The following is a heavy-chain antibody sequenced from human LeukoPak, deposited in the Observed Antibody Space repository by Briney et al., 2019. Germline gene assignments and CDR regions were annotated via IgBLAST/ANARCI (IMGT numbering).Heavy chain of an antibody. CDR1: GDSISNVDYY. CDR2: IYYSGST. CDR3: ARHQTTLYFDY. Sequence: SETLSLTCTVSGDSISNVDYYWSWLRQPPGKGLEWIGYIYYSGSTNYNPSLKSRVTISVDTSKNQFSLKLSSVTAADTAVYYCARHQTTLYFDYWGQGTLVTVSS. V-gene: IGHV4-61*08. D-gene: IGHD4-17*01. J-gene: IGHJ4*02.